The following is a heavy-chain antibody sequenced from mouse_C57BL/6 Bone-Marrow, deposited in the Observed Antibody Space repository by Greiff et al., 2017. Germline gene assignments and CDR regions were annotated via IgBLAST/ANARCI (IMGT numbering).Heavy chain of an antibody. Sequence: QVQLQQSGAELVKPGASVKISCKASGYAFSSFWMNWVKQRPGKGLEWIGPIYPGGGDTNYNGKFKGKATLTADKSSSTAYMQLSSLTSEDSAVYFGARGDYAYFDYWGQGTTLTVSS. D-gene: IGHD2-4*01. V-gene: IGHV1-80*01. CDR1: GYAFSSFW. CDR2: IYPGGGDT. CDR3: ARGDYAYFDY. J-gene: IGHJ2*01.